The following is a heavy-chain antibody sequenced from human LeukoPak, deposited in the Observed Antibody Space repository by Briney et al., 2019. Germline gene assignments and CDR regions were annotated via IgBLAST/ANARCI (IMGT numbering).Heavy chain of an antibody. CDR3: AKDPYDILTGTFDY. V-gene: IGHV3-48*03. J-gene: IGHJ4*02. CDR2: ISSSGSTI. Sequence: GGSLRLSCAASGFTFSSYEMNWVRQAPGKGLEWVSYISSSGSTIYYADSVKGRFTISRDNAKNSLYLQMNSLRVEDTAVYYCAKDPYDILTGTFDYWGQGTLVTVSS. D-gene: IGHD3-9*01. CDR1: GFTFSSYE.